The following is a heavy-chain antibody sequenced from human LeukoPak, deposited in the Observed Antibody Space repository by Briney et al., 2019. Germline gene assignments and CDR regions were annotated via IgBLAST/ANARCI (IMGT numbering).Heavy chain of an antibody. V-gene: IGHV1-69*04. CDR1: GGTFSSYT. J-gene: IGHJ5*02. CDR2: IVPILSIA. Sequence: SVKVSCNASGGTFSSYTIRWVRQAPGQGLEWMGRIVPILSIANYAQKFQGRVTITANKSTSTAYMELSSLRSEDTAVYYRAREGITYYYDSSGYYNNWFDPWGQGTLVTVSS. CDR3: AREGITYYYDSSGYYNNWFDP. D-gene: IGHD3-22*01.